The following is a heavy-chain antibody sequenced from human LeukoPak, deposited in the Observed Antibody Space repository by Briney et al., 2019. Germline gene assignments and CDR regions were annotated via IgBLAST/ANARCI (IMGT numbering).Heavy chain of an antibody. CDR3: ARARYTSGWETLDY. Sequence: GGSLRLSCAASGFTFDDYGMSWVRQAPGKGLEWVSGINWNGGSTGYADSVKGRFTISRDNAKNSLYLQMNSLRAEDTAVYYCARARYTSGWETLDYWGQGTLVTVSS. CDR1: GFTFDDYG. J-gene: IGHJ4*02. CDR2: INWNGGST. V-gene: IGHV3-20*04. D-gene: IGHD6-19*01.